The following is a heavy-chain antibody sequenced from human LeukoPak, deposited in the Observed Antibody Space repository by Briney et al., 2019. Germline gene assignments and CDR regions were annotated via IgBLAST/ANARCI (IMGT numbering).Heavy chain of an antibody. CDR2: ISGSGGST. J-gene: IGHJ4*02. CDR3: AKGQAVATISSFDC. V-gene: IGHV3-23*01. CDR1: GGSINSDD. Sequence: PSGTLSLTCAVSGGSINSDDWWSWVRQISGKGLAWVSTISGSGGSTYYADSVKGRFTISRDNSKNTLYLQMNSLRAGDTAVYYCAKGQAVATISSFDCWGQGTLVTVSS. D-gene: IGHD5-12*01.